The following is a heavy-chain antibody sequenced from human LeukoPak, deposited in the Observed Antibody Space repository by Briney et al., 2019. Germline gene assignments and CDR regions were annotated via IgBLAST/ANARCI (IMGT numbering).Heavy chain of an antibody. D-gene: IGHD2-2*01. V-gene: IGHV3-23*01. CDR3: AKVSGQLLWVFPLDY. CDR1: GFTFSSYA. CDR2: ISGRGGST. Sequence: GGSLRLSCAASGFTFSSYAMSWVRQAPGKGLEWVSGISGRGGSTYYADSEKGRFTISRDTSKNTLYLQMNSLRAEDTAVYYCAKVSGQLLWVFPLDYWGQGTLVTVSS. J-gene: IGHJ4*02.